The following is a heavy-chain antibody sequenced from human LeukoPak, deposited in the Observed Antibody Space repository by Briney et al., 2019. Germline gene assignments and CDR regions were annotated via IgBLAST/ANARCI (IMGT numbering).Heavy chain of an antibody. CDR3: AKDRGTRGVAATALYFDY. V-gene: IGHV3-30*18. J-gene: IGHJ4*02. Sequence: GGSLRLSCAASGLTFSSYGMHWVRQAPGKGLEWVGVISYDGSNKYSADSVKGRFTISRDNSKNTLYLQMNSLRAEDTAVYYCAKDRGTRGVAATALYFDYWGQGTLVTVSS. CDR1: GLTFSSYG. D-gene: IGHD2-15*01. CDR2: ISYDGSNK.